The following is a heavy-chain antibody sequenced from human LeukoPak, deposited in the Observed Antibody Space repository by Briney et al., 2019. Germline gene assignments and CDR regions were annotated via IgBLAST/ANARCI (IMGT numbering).Heavy chain of an antibody. CDR2: ISYDGSNK. Sequence: GGSLRLSCAASGFTFSSYGMHWVRQAPGKGLEWVAVISYDGSNKYYADSVKDRFTISRDNSKNTLYLQMNSLRAEDTAVYYCAKGNNDYGGNTLPYYYYYGMDVWGQGTTVTVSS. D-gene: IGHD4-23*01. J-gene: IGHJ6*02. V-gene: IGHV3-30*18. CDR1: GFTFSSYG. CDR3: AKGNNDYGGNTLPYYYYYGMDV.